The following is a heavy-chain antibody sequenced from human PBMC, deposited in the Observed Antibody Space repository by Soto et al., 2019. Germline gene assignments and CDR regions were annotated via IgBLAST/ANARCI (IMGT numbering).Heavy chain of an antibody. D-gene: IGHD4-17*01. J-gene: IGHJ6*02. CDR1: GSSLTTGKMG. Sequence: SGPTLVNPTETLTLTCTVSGSSLTTGKMGVSWIRQPPGKALEWLAHIFSDNERSYSTSLQGRLTISKDTSGSQVVLSMTNVDPVDTATYYCARMNVDSYQFYYAMDVWGQGTTVT. CDR2: IFSDNER. CDR3: ARMNVDSYQFYYAMDV. V-gene: IGHV2-26*01.